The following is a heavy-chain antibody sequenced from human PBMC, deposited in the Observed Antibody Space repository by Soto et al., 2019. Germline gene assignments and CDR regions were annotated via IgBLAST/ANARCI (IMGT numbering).Heavy chain of an antibody. D-gene: IGHD2-15*01. CDR1: GYTFTSYG. V-gene: IGHV1-18*01. J-gene: IGHJ3*02. Sequence: QVLLVQSGAEVKKSGASVKVSCKASGYTFTSYGISWVRQAPGQGLEWMGWISAYNGNTNYAQKLQGRVTMTTDTSTSTAYMELRSLRSDDTAVYYCARDCSGGSCYYWNAFDIWGQGTMVTVSS. CDR3: ARDCSGGSCYYWNAFDI. CDR2: ISAYNGNT.